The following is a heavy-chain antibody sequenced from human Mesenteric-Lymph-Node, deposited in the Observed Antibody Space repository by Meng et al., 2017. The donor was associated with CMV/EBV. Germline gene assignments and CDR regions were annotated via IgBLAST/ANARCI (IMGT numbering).Heavy chain of an antibody. CDR2: ISSSSSYI. D-gene: IGHD3-9*01. V-gene: IGHV3-21*01. CDR3: ARGILTSGDY. CDR1: GFTFNSYE. J-gene: IGHJ4*02. Sequence: GGSLRLSCEASGFTFNSYEMNWVRQAPGKGLEWVSSISSSSSYIYYADSVKGRFTISRDNAKNSLYLQMNSLRAEDTAVYYCARGILTSGDYWGQGTLVTVSS.